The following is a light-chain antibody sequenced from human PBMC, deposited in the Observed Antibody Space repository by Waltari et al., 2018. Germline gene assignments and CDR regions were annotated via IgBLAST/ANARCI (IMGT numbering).Light chain of an antibody. Sequence: RVIITCRASQTISKYLNWYKQKPGKAPKLLIYTASNLQSGVPSRFSGSGSQTDFSLTISALQVEDFATYYCQQSYSAPYTFGQGTKL. V-gene: IGKV1-39*01. J-gene: IGKJ2*01. CDR1: QTISKY. CDR3: QQSYSAPYT. CDR2: TAS.